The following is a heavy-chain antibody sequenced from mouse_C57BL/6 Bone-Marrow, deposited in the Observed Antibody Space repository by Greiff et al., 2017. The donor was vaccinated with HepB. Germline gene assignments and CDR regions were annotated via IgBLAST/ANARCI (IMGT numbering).Heavy chain of an antibody. Sequence: EVKVVESGGGLVKPGGSLKLSCAASGFTFSDYGMHWVRQAPEKGLEWVAYISSGSSTIYYADTVKGRFTISRDNAKNTLFLQMTSLRSEDTAMYYCARVPNWDAMDYWGQGSSVTVSS. J-gene: IGHJ4*01. CDR3: ARVPNWDAMDY. CDR1: GFTFSDYG. CDR2: ISSGSSTI. V-gene: IGHV5-17*01. D-gene: IGHD4-1*01.